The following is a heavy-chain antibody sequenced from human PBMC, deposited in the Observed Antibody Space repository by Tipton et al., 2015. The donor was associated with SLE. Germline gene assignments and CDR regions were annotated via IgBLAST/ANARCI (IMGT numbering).Heavy chain of an antibody. CDR1: GFNFKEFA. V-gene: IGHV3-9*01. Sequence: SLRLSCVGSGFNFKEFAMYWVRQAPGKGLEWVSGISWHSDTIGYADSVKGRFFISRDNAKNSVFLQMNSLRAEDTALYYCAKGGRRRFDSWGQGTVVTVSS. CDR3: AKGGRRRFDS. J-gene: IGHJ4*02. CDR2: ISWHSDTI.